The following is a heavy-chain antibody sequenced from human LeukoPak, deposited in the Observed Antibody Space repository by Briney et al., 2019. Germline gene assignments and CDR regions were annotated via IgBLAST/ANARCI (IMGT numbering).Heavy chain of an antibody. CDR2: INSGGST. Sequence: GGSLRLSCAASGFTFSSYAMSWVRQAPGKGLELVSVINSGGSTYYADSVRGRFTISRDNSKNTLYLKMNSLRAEDTAVYYCARDSSSGWYSFDPWGQGTLVTVSS. CDR3: ARDSSSGWYSFDP. V-gene: IGHV3-53*01. CDR1: GFTFSSYA. D-gene: IGHD6-19*01. J-gene: IGHJ5*02.